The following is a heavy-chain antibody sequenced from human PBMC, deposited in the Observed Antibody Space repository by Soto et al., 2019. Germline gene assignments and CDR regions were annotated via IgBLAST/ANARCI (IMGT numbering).Heavy chain of an antibody. Sequence: PSKTLSLTCAVYGGCFSGYYWTWIRQPPGTGLEWIGEINHSGSTNYNPSLKSRVTISVDTSKNQFSLKLTSVTAADTAVYYCARDKITGLFDYWGQGTLVTVSS. D-gene: IGHD2-8*02. CDR3: ARDKITGLFDY. V-gene: IGHV4-34*01. J-gene: IGHJ4*02. CDR1: GGCFSGYY. CDR2: INHSGST.